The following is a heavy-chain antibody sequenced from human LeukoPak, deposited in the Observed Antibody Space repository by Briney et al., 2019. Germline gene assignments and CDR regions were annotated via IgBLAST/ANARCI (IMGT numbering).Heavy chain of an antibody. CDR2: ISSSSTI. D-gene: IGHD4-11*01. J-gene: IGHJ5*02. Sequence: GGSLRLSCAASGFTFSSYAMSWVRQAPGKGLEWVSYISSSSTIYYADSVKGRFTISRDNAKNSLYLQMNSLRAEDTAVYYCARQLYSNYVGGDWFDPWGQGTLVTVSS. CDR3: ARQLYSNYVGGDWFDP. V-gene: IGHV3-48*01. CDR1: GFTFSSYA.